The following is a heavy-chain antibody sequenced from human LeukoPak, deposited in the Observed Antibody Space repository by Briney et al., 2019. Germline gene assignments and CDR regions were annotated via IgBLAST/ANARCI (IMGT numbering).Heavy chain of an antibody. D-gene: IGHD6-6*01. J-gene: IGHJ4*02. V-gene: IGHV1-46*03. CDR3: ARVSQAYSSSPHFDY. CDR2: INPSGGST. CDR1: GYTFTSYY. Sequence: GASVKVSCKASGYTFTSYYMHWVRQAPGQGLEWMGIINPSGGSTSYAQKFQGRVTMTRDTSTSTVYMELSSLRSEDTAVYYCARVSQAYSSSPHFDYWGQGTLVTVSS.